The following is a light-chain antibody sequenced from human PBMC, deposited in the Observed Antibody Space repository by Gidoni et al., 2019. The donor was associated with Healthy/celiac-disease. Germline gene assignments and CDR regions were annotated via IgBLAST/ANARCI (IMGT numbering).Light chain of an antibody. J-gene: IGKJ1*01. V-gene: IGKV3-15*01. CDR1: QSVGSN. CDR2: GAS. CDR3: QQYNNWPLT. Sequence: EIVMTQSPATLSVSPGERATLSCRASQSVGSNLAWYQQKPGQAPMLLIYGASTRAPGIPARFSGSGSVTEFTLTISSLQSEDFAFYYCQQYNNWPLTFGQGTKVEIK.